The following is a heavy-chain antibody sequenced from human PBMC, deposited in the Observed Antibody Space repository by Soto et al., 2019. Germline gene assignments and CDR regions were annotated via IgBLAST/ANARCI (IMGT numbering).Heavy chain of an antibody. CDR2: IKSKSDGGTT. D-gene: IGHD3-10*01. Sequence: GGSLRLSCAASGFTFTNAWMNWVRQAPGKGLEWVGRIKSKSDGGTTDYAAPVKGRFTISRDDSKNTLYLQMNSLKIEDTAVYYCTTELTYGSGSNYLPPLDYCGQGTLVTVSS. CDR1: GFTFTNAW. J-gene: IGHJ4*02. CDR3: TTELTYGSGSNYLPPLDY. V-gene: IGHV3-15*07.